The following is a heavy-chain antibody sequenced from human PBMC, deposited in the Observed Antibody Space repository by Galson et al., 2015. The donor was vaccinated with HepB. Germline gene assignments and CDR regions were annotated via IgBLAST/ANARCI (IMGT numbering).Heavy chain of an antibody. Sequence: VKVSCKVSGYTFTDYYIHWVQQAPGKGLEWMGLVYAEDGETKYAETFQGSVTITADTSTDTAYMELSSLRSDDTAVYYCATFWIFGLTGVPDYWGQGTLVTVSS. V-gene: IGHV1-69-2*01. CDR3: ATFWIFGLTGVPDY. CDR2: VYAEDGET. CDR1: GYTFTDYY. J-gene: IGHJ4*02. D-gene: IGHD3/OR15-3a*01.